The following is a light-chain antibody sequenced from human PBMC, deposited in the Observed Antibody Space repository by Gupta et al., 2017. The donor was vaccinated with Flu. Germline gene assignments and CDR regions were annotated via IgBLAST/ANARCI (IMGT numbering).Light chain of an antibody. V-gene: IGLV2-11*03. CDR3: CSYTGSFTWV. Sequence: VTISCTGTNADVGAYNYVPWFQQHPGKAPKFMIYHVSQRPSGVPDRFSGSKSGNTASLTISGLQAEDEAHYYCCSYTGSFTWVFGGGTKLTVL. CDR2: HVS. J-gene: IGLJ3*02. CDR1: NADVGAYNY.